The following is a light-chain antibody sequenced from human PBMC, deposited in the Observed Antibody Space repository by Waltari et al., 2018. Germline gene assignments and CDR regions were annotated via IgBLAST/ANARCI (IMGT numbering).Light chain of an antibody. V-gene: IGLV1-44*01. J-gene: IGLJ3*02. CDR1: SSNIGSNT. Sequence: QSVLTQPPSASGTPGQRVAISCSGSSSNIGSNTVNWYQQLPGTDPKLLTYSNNHRPSGVPDRFSGSKSGTSASLAISGLQSEDEADYYCAAWDDSLNGGVFGGGTKLTVL. CDR3: AAWDDSLNGGV. CDR2: SNN.